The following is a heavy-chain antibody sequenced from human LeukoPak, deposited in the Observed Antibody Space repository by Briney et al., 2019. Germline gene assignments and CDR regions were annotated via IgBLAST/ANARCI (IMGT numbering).Heavy chain of an antibody. CDR2: IYYSGST. CDR1: GGSISSGGYY. J-gene: IGHJ6*02. D-gene: IGHD6-13*01. V-gene: IGHV4-31*03. CDR3: ASHSSSWSLNLRGILGYYYGMDV. Sequence: PSETLSLTCTVSGGSISSGGYYWSWIRQHPGTGLEWIGYIYYSGSTYYNPSLKSRVTISVDTSKNQFSLKLSSVTAADPAVYYCASHSSSWSLNLRGILGYYYGMDVWGQGTTVTVSS.